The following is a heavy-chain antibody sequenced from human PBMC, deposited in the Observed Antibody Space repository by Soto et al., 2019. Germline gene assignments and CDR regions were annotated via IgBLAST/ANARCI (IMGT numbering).Heavy chain of an antibody. CDR2: IYSGGYT. CDR1: GFTVSNNY. J-gene: IGHJ4*02. D-gene: IGHD3-10*01. V-gene: IGHV3-53*01. Sequence: EVQLVESGGGLIQPGGSLRLSCAVSGFTVSNNYMSWVRQAPGKRLEGVSVIYSGGYTAYGDSVKGRFTISRDNSKNTIYLQLNSRGAAATAVYYWGTPPGGGGYWGQGTLVTVSS. CDR3: GTPPGGGGY.